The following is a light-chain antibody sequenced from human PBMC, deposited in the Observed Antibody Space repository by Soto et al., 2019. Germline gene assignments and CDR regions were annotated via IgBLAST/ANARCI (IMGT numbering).Light chain of an antibody. Sequence: QSALTQPRSVSGSPGQSVTISCTGTSCDVGGYNYVSWYQQHPGKAPKLMIYDVNKRPSGVPDRFSGSKSGNTASLTISGLQAEDEADYYCCSYAGSYTWVFGGGTKLTVL. CDR3: CSYAGSYTWV. J-gene: IGLJ3*02. CDR1: SCDVGGYNY. CDR2: DVN. V-gene: IGLV2-11*01.